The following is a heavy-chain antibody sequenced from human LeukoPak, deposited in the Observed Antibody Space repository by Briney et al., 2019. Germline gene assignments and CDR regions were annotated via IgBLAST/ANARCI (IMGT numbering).Heavy chain of an antibody. CDR2: IIGSGANK. CDR1: GFSFITYS. D-gene: IGHD3-22*01. V-gene: IGHV3-23*01. CDR3: VKDRETYYDPGGYYCIWLDP. Sequence: GGSLRLSCCASGFSFITYSMTCVRQAAGKGLEWVSSIIGSGANKYYADSVKGLFTISRDNSKSTLFLQMNSLRADDTAVYHCVKDRETYYDPGGYYCIWLDPWGLGTLVTVSS. J-gene: IGHJ5*02.